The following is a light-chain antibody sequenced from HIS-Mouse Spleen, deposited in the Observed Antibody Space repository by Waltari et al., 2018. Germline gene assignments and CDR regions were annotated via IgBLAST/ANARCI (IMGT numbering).Light chain of an antibody. Sequence: SYELTQPPSVSVSPGQTARIPGSGDALPKKYASWYQQKSGQAPVLVIYEDSKRPSGIPERFSGSSSGTMATLTISGAQVEDEADYYCYSTDSSGNHRVFGGGTKLTVL. CDR1: ALPKKY. V-gene: IGLV3-10*01. CDR2: EDS. J-gene: IGLJ2*01. CDR3: YSTDSSGNHRV.